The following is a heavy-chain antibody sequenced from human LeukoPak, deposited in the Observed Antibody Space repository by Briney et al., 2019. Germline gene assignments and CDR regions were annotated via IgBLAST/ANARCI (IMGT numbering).Heavy chain of an antibody. V-gene: IGHV1-69*05. D-gene: IGHD5-24*01. Sequence: SVNVSCKASGGTFSSYATSWVRQAPGQGLEWMGGSIPIFGTANYAQKFQGRVTTTTDESTSTAYIALSSPSSEDKAVYYFSGGIDGYNFVDLWDRETLDSVSS. CDR3: SGGIDGYNFVDL. CDR2: SIPIFGTA. CDR1: GGTFSSYA. J-gene: IGHJ4*02.